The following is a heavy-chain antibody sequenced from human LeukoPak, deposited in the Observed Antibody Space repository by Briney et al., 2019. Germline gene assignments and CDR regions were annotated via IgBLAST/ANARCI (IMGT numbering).Heavy chain of an antibody. Sequence: GGSLRLSCAASGFTFSSYSMNWVRQAPGKGLEWVSYISSSGSTIYYADSVKGRFTISRDNAKNSLYLQMNSLRAEDTAVYYCARERSRAPAARFDPWGQGTLVTVSS. CDR1: GFTFSSYS. V-gene: IGHV3-48*04. CDR2: ISSSGSTI. D-gene: IGHD2-2*01. CDR3: ARERSRAPAARFDP. J-gene: IGHJ5*02.